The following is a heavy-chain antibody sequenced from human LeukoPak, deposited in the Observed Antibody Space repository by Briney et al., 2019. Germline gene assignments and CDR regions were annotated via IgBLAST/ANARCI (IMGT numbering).Heavy chain of an antibody. D-gene: IGHD3-3*01. CDR3: AKAGYYDFWSGLDY. Sequence: PGGSLRLSCAASGFTFSSYGMRWVRQAPGKGLERVAVISYDGSNKYYADSVKGRFTISRDNSKNTLYLQMNSLRAEDTAVYYCAKAGYYDFWSGLDYWGQGTLVTVSS. V-gene: IGHV3-30*18. CDR1: GFTFSSYG. CDR2: ISYDGSNK. J-gene: IGHJ4*02.